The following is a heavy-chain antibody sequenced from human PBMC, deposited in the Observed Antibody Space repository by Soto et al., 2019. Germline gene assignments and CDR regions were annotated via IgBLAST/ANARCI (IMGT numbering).Heavy chain of an antibody. CDR2: ISYDGSST. V-gene: IGHV3-30-3*01. CDR3: ARDLMGPSGSLDY. Sequence: PGGSLRLSCAASGFTFRDYAFHWVRQAPGKGLEWVTLISYDGSSTLFADSVKGRFTISRDNSQKTLYLQMNSLRAEDTAVYYCARDLMGPSGSLDYWGQGTLVTVSS. D-gene: IGHD1-26*01. J-gene: IGHJ4*02. CDR1: GFTFRDYA.